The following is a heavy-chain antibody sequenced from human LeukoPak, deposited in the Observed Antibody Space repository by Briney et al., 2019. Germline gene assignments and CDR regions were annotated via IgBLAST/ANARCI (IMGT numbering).Heavy chain of an antibody. V-gene: IGHV3-23*01. J-gene: IGHJ3*02. Sequence: PGGSLRLSCAASGFTFSSYAMSWVRQAPGKGLEWVSAISGSGGSTYYADSVKGRFTISRDNSKNTLYLQMNSLTAEDTAVYYCAKDIVVVPAATGAFDIWGQGTMVTVSS. CDR3: AKDIVVVPAATGAFDI. CDR2: ISGSGGST. CDR1: GFTFSSYA. D-gene: IGHD2-2*01.